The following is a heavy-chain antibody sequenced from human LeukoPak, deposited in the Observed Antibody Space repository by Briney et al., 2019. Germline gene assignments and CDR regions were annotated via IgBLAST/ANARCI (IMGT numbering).Heavy chain of an antibody. Sequence: KTGGSLRLSCAASGFTFSSYSMNWVRQAPGKGLEWVSSISSSSSYIYYADSVKGRFTISRDNAKNSLYLQMNSLRAEDTAVYYCARDNIVLMVYAIVGVGGWYYGMDVWGQGTTVTVSS. CDR1: GFTFSSYS. J-gene: IGHJ6*02. CDR3: ARDNIVLMVYAIVGVGGWYYGMDV. V-gene: IGHV3-21*01. D-gene: IGHD2-8*01. CDR2: ISSSSSYI.